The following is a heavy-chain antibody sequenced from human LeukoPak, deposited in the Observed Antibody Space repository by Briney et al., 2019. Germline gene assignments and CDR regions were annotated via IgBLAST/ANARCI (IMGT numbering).Heavy chain of an antibody. Sequence: SETLSLTCAVYGGSFSGYYWSWIRQPPGKGLEWIGEINHSGSSNYNPSLKSRVTISVDTSKNQFSLKLSSVTAADTAVYCCARHYAWNYNDAFDIWGQGTMVTVSS. CDR3: ARHYAWNYNDAFDI. CDR2: INHSGSS. CDR1: GGSFSGYY. V-gene: IGHV4-34*01. J-gene: IGHJ3*02. D-gene: IGHD1-7*01.